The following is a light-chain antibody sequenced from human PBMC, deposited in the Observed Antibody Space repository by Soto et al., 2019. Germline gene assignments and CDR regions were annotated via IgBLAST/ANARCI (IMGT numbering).Light chain of an antibody. CDR2: AAS. J-gene: IGKJ1*01. CDR3: QQSYSTLQT. V-gene: IGKV1-39*01. Sequence: DTQMTQSPSSLSASVGDRVTITCRASQSINTYLNWYQQKPGEAPNLLIYAASSLQSGVPPRFSGSGSETHFTLTINSLQPEDFATYYCQQSYSTLQTFGQGTKVEIK. CDR1: QSINTY.